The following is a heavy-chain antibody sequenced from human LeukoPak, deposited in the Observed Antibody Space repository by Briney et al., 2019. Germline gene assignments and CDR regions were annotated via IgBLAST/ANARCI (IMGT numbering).Heavy chain of an antibody. Sequence: PGGSLRLSCAASGFTFSSYAMSWVRQAPGKGLEWVSAISGSGGSTYYADSVKGRFTISRDNSKNTLYLQMNGLRAEDTAVYYCAKDQIVGATKGLGFDYWGQGTLVTVSS. V-gene: IGHV3-23*01. CDR2: ISGSGGST. J-gene: IGHJ4*02. D-gene: IGHD1-26*01. CDR3: AKDQIVGATKGLGFDY. CDR1: GFTFSSYA.